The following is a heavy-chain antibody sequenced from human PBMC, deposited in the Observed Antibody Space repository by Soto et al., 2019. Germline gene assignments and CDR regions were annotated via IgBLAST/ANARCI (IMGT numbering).Heavy chain of an antibody. CDR2: ITDNGGST. D-gene: IGHD1-1*01. V-gene: IGHV3-23*01. CDR3: AKERATTTAFDY. CDR1: GFTFSRDD. J-gene: IGHJ4*02. Sequence: GGSLRLSCAASGFTFSRDDMSWVRQAPGKGLEWVSLITDNGGSTYYADSVKGRFTISRDNTKNTLFLQMNSPRAEDTAVYYCAKERATTTAFDYWGQGALVTVSS.